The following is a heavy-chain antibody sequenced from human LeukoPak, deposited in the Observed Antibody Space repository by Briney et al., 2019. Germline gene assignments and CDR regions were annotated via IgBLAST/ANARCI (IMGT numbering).Heavy chain of an antibody. CDR2: MKQDGSEK. CDR1: GFTFSSSG. J-gene: IGHJ4*02. D-gene: IGHD3-10*01. Sequence: PGRSLRLSCAASGFTFSSSGMHWVRQAPGKGLGWVANMKQDGSEKYYVDSVKGRFTISRDNAKNSLYLQMNSLRAEDTAVYYCARGIHASGAYGSGSYYPYWGQGTLVTVSS. CDR3: ARGIHASGAYGSGSYYPY. V-gene: IGHV3-7*01.